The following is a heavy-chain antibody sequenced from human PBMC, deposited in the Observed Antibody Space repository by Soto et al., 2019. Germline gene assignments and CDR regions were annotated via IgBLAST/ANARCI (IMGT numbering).Heavy chain of an antibody. CDR2: ISSDVVNY. D-gene: IGHD2-15*01. J-gene: IGHJ4*02. V-gene: IGHV3-30-3*01. CDR3: ARGGAWTPEGLGY. CDR1: GFTFSSFA. Sequence: QVQLVESGGGVVQPGRSLRLSCAASGFTFSSFAMHWVRQAPGKGLEWLAVISSDVVNYYYAESVKGRFTISRYNSKKTLYLQMNSLRNEDTAVYYCARGGAWTPEGLGYWGQGTLVTVSS.